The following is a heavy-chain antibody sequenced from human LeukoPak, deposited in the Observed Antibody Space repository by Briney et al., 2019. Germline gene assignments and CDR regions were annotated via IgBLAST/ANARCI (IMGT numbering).Heavy chain of an antibody. Sequence: ASVKVSCKASGYTFTGYYMHCVRQAPGQGLEWMGWINPNSGGTNYAQKFQGRVTMTRDTSISTAYMELSRLRSDDTAVYYCARAAGSYYLVWXXPWGXXXLXTVSS. CDR3: ARAAGSYYLVWXXP. CDR2: INPNSGGT. CDR1: GYTFTGYY. V-gene: IGHV1-2*02. J-gene: IGHJ5*02. D-gene: IGHD1-26*01.